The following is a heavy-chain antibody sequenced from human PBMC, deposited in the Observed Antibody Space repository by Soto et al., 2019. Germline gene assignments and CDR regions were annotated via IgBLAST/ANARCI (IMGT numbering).Heavy chain of an antibody. CDR3: ARDYYDSSGYYPLDY. CDR1: GFTFSSYG. V-gene: IGHV3-33*01. Sequence: GGSLRLSCAVSGFTFSSYGMHWVRRAPGKGLEWVEVIWYDGSNKYYADSVKGRFTISRDNSKNTLYLQMNSLRAEDTALYYCARDYYDSSGYYPLDYWGQGTLVTVSS. CDR2: IWYDGSNK. D-gene: IGHD3-22*01. J-gene: IGHJ4*02.